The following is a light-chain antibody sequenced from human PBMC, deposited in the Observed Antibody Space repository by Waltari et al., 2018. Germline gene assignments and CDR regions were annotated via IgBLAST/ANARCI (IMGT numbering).Light chain of an antibody. CDR1: SGHSSNV. Sequence: QLVLTQSPSASASLGASVKLTCTLSSGHSSNVIAWLQQRPEKGPRYLMKVNSDGSHSRGDEIPARSSGSSSGAERYPTISNLQSEDEADYCCQTGGHGTWVFGGGTTLTIL. V-gene: IGLV4-69*01. J-gene: IGLJ3*02. CDR3: QTGGHGTWV. CDR2: VNSDGSH.